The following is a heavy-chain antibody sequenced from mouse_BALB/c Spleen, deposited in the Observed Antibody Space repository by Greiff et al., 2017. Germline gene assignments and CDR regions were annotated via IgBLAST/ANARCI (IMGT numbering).Heavy chain of an antibody. V-gene: IGHV5-6-5*01. J-gene: IGHJ3*01. CDR3: ARGSAFAY. CDR1: GFTFSSYA. Sequence: EVHLVESGGGLVKPGGSLKLSCAASGFTFSSYAMSWVRQTPEKRLEWVASISSGGSTYYPDSVKGRFTISRDNARNILYLQMSSLRSEDTAMYYCARGSAFAYWGQGTLVTVSA. CDR2: ISSGGST.